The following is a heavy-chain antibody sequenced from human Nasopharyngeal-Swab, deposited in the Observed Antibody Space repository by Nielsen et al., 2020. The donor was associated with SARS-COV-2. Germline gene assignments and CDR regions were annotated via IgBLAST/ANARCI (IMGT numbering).Heavy chain of an antibody. CDR3: ASGPFGPGDSYYYYGLDV. Sequence: SETLSLTCTVSGDSIRSTTFYWGWIRQPPGKGLEWIGSIHNSGTPYYIPSLKSRVTISVDTSKNQFSLKMRSVTAADTAVYYCASGPFGPGDSYYYYGLDVRGQGTTVTVSS. D-gene: IGHD3/OR15-3a*01. CDR1: GDSIRSTTFY. V-gene: IGHV4-39*07. CDR2: IHNSGTP. J-gene: IGHJ6*02.